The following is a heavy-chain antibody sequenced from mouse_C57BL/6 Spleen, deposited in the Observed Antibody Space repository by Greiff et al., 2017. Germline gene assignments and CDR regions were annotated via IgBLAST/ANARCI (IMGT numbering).Heavy chain of an antibody. Sequence: VQLQQSGPELVKPGASVKISCKASGYTFTDYYMNWVKQSHGMSLEWIGDINPNNGGTSYNQKFKGKATLTVDKSSSTADMELRSLTSEDSAVYYCARATVVAPDYWGQGTTLTVSS. V-gene: IGHV1-26*01. J-gene: IGHJ2*01. CDR3: ARATVVAPDY. CDR1: GYTFTDYY. D-gene: IGHD1-1*01. CDR2: INPNNGGT.